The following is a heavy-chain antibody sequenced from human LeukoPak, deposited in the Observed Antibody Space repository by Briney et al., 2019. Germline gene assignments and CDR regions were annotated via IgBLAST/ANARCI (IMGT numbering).Heavy chain of an antibody. CDR1: GFTFSSYA. V-gene: IGHV3-23*01. CDR3: ARDSMVRGVIGTFNI. D-gene: IGHD3-10*01. J-gene: IGHJ3*02. CDR2: ISGGSEST. Sequence: GGSLRLSCGASGFTFSSYAMNWVCQAPGKGLEWVSGISGGSESTYYADSVKGRFTISRDNSQNTLYLQMNSLRAEDTAVYYCARDSMVRGVIGTFNIWGQGTMVTVSS.